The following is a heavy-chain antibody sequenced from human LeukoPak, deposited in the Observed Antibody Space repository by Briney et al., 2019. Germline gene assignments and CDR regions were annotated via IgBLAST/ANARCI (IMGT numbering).Heavy chain of an antibody. CDR1: GGSIRSYY. Sequence: PSETLSLTCTVSGGSIRSYYWSWIRQPPGKGLEWIGYIYHSGSTYYNPSLKSRVTISVDRSKNQFSLKLSSVTAADTAVYYCARAGDSSGYPLDAFDIWGQGTMVTVSS. D-gene: IGHD3-22*01. CDR3: ARAGDSSGYPLDAFDI. J-gene: IGHJ3*02. V-gene: IGHV4-59*12. CDR2: IYHSGST.